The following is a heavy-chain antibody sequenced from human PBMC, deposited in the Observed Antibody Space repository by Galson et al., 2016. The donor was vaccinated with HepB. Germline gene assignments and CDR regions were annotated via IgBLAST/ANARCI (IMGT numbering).Heavy chain of an antibody. V-gene: IGHV4-34*01. Sequence: LSLTCAVYGGSFSNYYCSWIRQPPGKGLEWIGEVHPSQITNYNPSLMSRVTISVDTSKNQFSLKLSSVTAADTAAYYCARGVGVTLKLDSWGQGTLVTVSS. D-gene: IGHD1-26*01. J-gene: IGHJ5*01. CDR1: GGSFSNYY. CDR3: ARGVGVTLKLDS. CDR2: VHPSQIT.